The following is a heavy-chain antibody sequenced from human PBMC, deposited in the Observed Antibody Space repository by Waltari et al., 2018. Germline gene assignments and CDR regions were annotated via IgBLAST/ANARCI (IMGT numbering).Heavy chain of an antibody. J-gene: IGHJ6*02. Sequence: EVQLLESGGGLVQPGGSLRLSCAASGFTFSSYAMSWVRQAPGKGLEWVSAISGSGGSTYYADSVKGRFTISRDNSKNTLYLQMNSLRAEDTAVYYCAKVYDFWSGYFVYYYYGMDVWGQGTTVTVSS. CDR2: ISGSGGST. CDR1: GFTFSSYA. D-gene: IGHD3-3*01. CDR3: AKVYDFWSGYFVYYYYGMDV. V-gene: IGHV3-23*01.